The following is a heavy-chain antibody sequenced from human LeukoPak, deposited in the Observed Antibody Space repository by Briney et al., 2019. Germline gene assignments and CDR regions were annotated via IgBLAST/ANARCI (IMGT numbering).Heavy chain of an antibody. Sequence: PSETLSLTCTASGGSISSSSYYWGWIRQPPGKGLEWIGSIYYSGSTYYNPSLKSRVTISVDTSKNQFSLKLSSVTAADTAVYYCARRAFRDCSSPRGFDPWGQGTLVTVSS. CDR3: ARRAFRDCSSPRGFDP. CDR1: GGSISSSSYY. CDR2: IYYSGST. J-gene: IGHJ5*02. V-gene: IGHV4-39*01. D-gene: IGHD2-2*01.